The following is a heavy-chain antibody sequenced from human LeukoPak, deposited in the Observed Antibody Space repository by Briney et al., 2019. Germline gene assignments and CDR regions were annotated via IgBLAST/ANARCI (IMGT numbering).Heavy chain of an antibody. V-gene: IGHV3-48*02. CDR1: GFTFSSYS. CDR2: ISSSSTI. D-gene: IGHD4-17*01. Sequence: GGSLRLSCAASGFTFSSYSMNWVRQAPGKGLEWVSYISSSSTIYYANSVKARFTMSRDNAKNSLYLQMNSLRDEDTAVYYCARDQYGAYAIDYWGQGTLVTVSS. CDR3: ARDQYGAYAIDY. J-gene: IGHJ4*02.